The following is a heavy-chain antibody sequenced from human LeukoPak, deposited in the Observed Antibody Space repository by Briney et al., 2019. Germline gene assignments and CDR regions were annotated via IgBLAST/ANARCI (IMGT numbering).Heavy chain of an antibody. D-gene: IGHD3-16*01. J-gene: IGHJ4*02. CDR3: AREDVNGGGGGGSYYDY. CDR2: ISYDGSNK. V-gene: IGHV3-30*04. CDR1: GFTFSSYA. Sequence: GGSLRLSCAASGFTFSSYAMHWVRQAPGKGLEWVAVISYDGSNKYYADSVKGRFTISRDNSKNTLYLQMNSLRAEDTAVYYRAREDVNGGGGGGSYYDYWGQGTLVTVSS.